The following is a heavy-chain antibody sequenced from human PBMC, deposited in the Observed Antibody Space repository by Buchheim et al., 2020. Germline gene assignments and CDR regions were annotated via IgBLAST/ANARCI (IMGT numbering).Heavy chain of an antibody. V-gene: IGHV3-23*01. Sequence: EVQLLESGGGLVQPGGSLRLSCAASGFTPSSYAMSWVRQTPGKGLEWVSTTSGSGGRTYYADSVKGRFTISRDNSKNTVYLQMNSLRVDDTAIYYCARSSDYYYNFDYWGQGTL. D-gene: IGHD3-22*01. CDR1: GFTPSSYA. CDR2: TSGSGGRT. J-gene: IGHJ4*02. CDR3: ARSSDYYYNFDY.